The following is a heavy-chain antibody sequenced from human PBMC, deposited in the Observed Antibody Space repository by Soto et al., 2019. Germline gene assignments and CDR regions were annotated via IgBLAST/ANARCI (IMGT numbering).Heavy chain of an antibody. CDR2: INAGNGNT. V-gene: IGHV1-3*05. Sequence: QVQLVQSGAEEKKPGASVKVSCKASGYTFTSYAMHWVRQAPGQRLEWMGWINAGNGNTKYSQKFQGRVTITRDTSERTANIEISSIKSQDTAVYYCASDKVPGSLDYWGHGTLVTVSS. CDR1: GYTFTSYA. CDR3: ASDKVPGSLDY. D-gene: IGHD1-1*01. J-gene: IGHJ4*01.